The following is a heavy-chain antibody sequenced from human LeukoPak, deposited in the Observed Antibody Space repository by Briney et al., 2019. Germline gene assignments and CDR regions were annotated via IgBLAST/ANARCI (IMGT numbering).Heavy chain of an antibody. CDR3: AKASRHYSNYAEY. V-gene: IGHV3-23*01. Sequence: GGSLRLSCAASGFTVSSNYMSWVRQAPGKGLEWVSAISGSGGSTYYADSVKGRFTISRDNSKNTLYLQMNSLRAEDTAVYYCAKASRHYSNYAEYWGQGTLVTVSS. CDR1: GFTVSSNY. J-gene: IGHJ4*02. CDR2: ISGSGGST. D-gene: IGHD4-4*01.